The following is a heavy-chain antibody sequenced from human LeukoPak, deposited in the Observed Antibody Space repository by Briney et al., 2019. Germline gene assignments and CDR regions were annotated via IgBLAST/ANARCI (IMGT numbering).Heavy chain of an antibody. CDR3: ARNSECSGGSCYWLKYCYYMDV. CDR1: GFTFSNAW. V-gene: IGHV3-11*04. D-gene: IGHD2-15*01. CDR2: ISSSGSTI. J-gene: IGHJ6*03. Sequence: TGGSLRLSCAASGFTFSNAWMSWVRQAPGKGLEWVSYISSSGSTIYYADSVKGRFTISRDNAKNSLYLQMNSLRAEDTAVYYCARNSECSGGSCYWLKYCYYMDVWGKGTTVTVSS.